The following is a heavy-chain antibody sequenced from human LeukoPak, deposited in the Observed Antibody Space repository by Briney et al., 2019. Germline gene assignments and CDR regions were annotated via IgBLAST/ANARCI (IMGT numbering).Heavy chain of an antibody. V-gene: IGHV4-30-2*01. J-gene: IGHJ1*01. Sequence: SETLSLTCTVSGGSISSGGYYWSWIRQPPGKGLEWIGYIYHSGSTYYNPSLKSRVTISVDRSKNQFSLKLSSVTAADTAVYCCARVDIVIVPAAIEAEYFQHWGQGTLVTVSS. CDR3: ARVDIVIVPAAIEAEYFQH. CDR2: IYHSGST. D-gene: IGHD2-2*03. CDR1: GGSISSGGYY.